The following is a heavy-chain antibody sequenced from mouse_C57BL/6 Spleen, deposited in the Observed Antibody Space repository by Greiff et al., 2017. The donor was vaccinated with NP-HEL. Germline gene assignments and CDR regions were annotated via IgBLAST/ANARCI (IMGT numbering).Heavy chain of an antibody. CDR3: ARGGQLRLRTWFAY. V-gene: IGHV1-55*01. CDR2: IYPGSGST. Sequence: QVQLQQPGAELVKPGASVKMSCKASGYTFTSYWITWVKQRPGQGLEWIGDIYPGSGSTNYNEKLKSKATLTVDTSSSTAYMQLSSLTSEDSAVYYCARGGQLRLRTWFAYWGQGTLVTVSA. CDR1: GYTFTSYW. D-gene: IGHD3-2*02. J-gene: IGHJ3*01.